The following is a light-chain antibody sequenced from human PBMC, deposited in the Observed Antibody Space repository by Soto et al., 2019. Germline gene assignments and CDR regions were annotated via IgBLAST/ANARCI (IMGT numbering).Light chain of an antibody. V-gene: IGKV3-20*01. J-gene: IGKJ1*01. CDR2: AAS. CDR1: QSVTSNY. Sequence: EVVLTQSPGTVSLSPGERATLSCRASQSVTSNYLAWYQQKPGQAPRLLIYAASSRATGITDRFSGSGSGTDFTLSISRLEPGDFAVYYCQQYGSSVTWTFGQGTKVEIK. CDR3: QQYGSSVTWT.